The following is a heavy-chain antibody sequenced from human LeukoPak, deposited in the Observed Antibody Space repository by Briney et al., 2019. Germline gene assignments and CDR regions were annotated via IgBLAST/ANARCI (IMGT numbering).Heavy chain of an antibody. CDR1: GFTFSTYG. CDR3: ARDQQASYYYYGMDV. V-gene: IGHV3-33*01. D-gene: IGHD6-13*01. J-gene: IGHJ6*02. Sequence: GGSLRLSCAASGFTFSTYGMHWVRQAPGKGLEWVAVLWYDGSYKYYADSVKGRFTISRDNSKNTLYLQMNSLRAEDTAVYYCARDQQASYYYYGMDVWGQGTTVTVSS. CDR2: LWYDGSYK.